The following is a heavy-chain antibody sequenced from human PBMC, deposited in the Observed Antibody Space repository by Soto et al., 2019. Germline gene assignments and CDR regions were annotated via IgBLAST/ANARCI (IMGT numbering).Heavy chain of an antibody. D-gene: IGHD1-1*01. CDR2: INASNGNT. CDR3: AVEIIGRRFDS. CDR1: GYSFTNYG. Sequence: QVQLVQSGPEVKRPGASVKVSCKASGYSFTNYGLSWLRQAPVQGLEWMGWINASNGNTVYAQKLQGRVTMTTDASTSTAYMEPRSLRSDDTAIYYGAVEIIGRRFDSRGQGTLVTVSS. J-gene: IGHJ4*02. V-gene: IGHV1-18*01.